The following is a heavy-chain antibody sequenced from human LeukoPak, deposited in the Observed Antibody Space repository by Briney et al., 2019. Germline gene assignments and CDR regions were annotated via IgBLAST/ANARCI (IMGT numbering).Heavy chain of an antibody. CDR3: AKIRGLEKKNNWFAP. CDR2: IYYSGST. Sequence: SETLSLTCTVSGGSISSSSYYWGWIRQPPGKGLEWIGSIYYSGSTNYYPSLKSRVTISVDTSKNQFSLKLSSVTAADTAVYYGAKIRGLEKKNNWFAPGGQEPLVTVSS. V-gene: IGHV4-39*01. CDR1: GGSISSSSYY. D-gene: IGHD3-16*01. J-gene: IGHJ5*02.